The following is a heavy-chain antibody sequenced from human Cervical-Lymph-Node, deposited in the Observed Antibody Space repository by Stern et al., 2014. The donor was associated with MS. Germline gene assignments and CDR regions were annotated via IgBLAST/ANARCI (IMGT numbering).Heavy chain of an antibody. J-gene: IGHJ4*02. V-gene: IGHV5-51*01. D-gene: IGHD4-17*01. Sequence: EVQLVESGAEVKKPGESLKISCRGSGYSFTANWIAWVRQMPGKGLEWMVIIYPGDSDTRYSPSFQGQVTISADKSISTAYLQWSSLKASDTAMYYCARDYGDYAFDYWGQGTLVTVSS. CDR3: ARDYGDYAFDY. CDR2: IYPGDSDT. CDR1: GYSFTANW.